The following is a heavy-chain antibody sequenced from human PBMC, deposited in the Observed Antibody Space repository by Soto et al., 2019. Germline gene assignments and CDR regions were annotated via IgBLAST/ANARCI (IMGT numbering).Heavy chain of an antibody. V-gene: IGHV1-18*01. CDR2: ISAYNGNT. CDR1: GYTFTSYG. CDR3: ARVRVQLWLRDENWFDP. J-gene: IGHJ5*02. Sequence: QVQLVQSGAEVKKPGASVKVSCKASGYTFTSYGISWVRQAPGQGLEWMGWISAYNGNTNYAQKLQGRVTMTTDTSTSTADMELRSLRSDDTAVYYCARVRVQLWLRDENWFDPWGQGTLVTVSS. D-gene: IGHD5-18*01.